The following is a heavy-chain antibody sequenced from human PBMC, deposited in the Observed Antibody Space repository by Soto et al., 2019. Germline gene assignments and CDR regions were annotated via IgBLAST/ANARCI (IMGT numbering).Heavy chain of an antibody. V-gene: IGHV4-61*01. CDR1: GGSVSSGSYY. D-gene: IGHD3-10*01. CDR2: IYYSGST. Sequence: SETMSLTCTVAGGSVSSGSYYWSWIRQPPGKGLEWIGYIYYSGSTNYNPSLKSRVTISVDTSKNQFSLKLSSVTAADTAVYYCARAVGEWFDPWGQGTLVTVSS. J-gene: IGHJ5*02. CDR3: ARAVGEWFDP.